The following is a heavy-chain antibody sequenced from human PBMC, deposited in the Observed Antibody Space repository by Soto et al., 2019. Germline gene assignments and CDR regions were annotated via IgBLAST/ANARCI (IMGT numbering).Heavy chain of an antibody. D-gene: IGHD6-6*01. V-gene: IGHV3-30-3*01. CDR1: GFTFSSYA. CDR3: ARDGLRARPLDY. J-gene: IGHJ4*02. Sequence: VGSLRLSCAASGFTFSSYAMHWVRQAPGKGLEWVAVISYDGSNKYYADSVKGRFTISRDNSKNTLYLQMNSLRAEDTAVYYCARDGLRARPLDYCGQGTLLTVSS. CDR2: ISYDGSNK.